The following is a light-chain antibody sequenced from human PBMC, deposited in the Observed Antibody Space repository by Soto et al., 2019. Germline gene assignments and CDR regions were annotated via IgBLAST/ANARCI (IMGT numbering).Light chain of an antibody. CDR1: QDISNH. CDR2: DAS. J-gene: IGKJ1*01. Sequence: IQMTQSPSSLSASVGDIVTIACQASQDISNHLNWYQQKPGKAPKLLIYDASNLETGVPSRFSGSGSGTDFTVTISCLQPEDFTTYYCLLHNIYPRTFGQGGMVDIK. V-gene: IGKV1-33*01. CDR3: LLHNIYPRT.